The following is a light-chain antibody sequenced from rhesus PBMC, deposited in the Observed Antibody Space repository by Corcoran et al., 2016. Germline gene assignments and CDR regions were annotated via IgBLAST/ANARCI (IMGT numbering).Light chain of an antibody. Sequence: EIVMTQSPATLSLSPGERATLSCRASQSVFSSLDWYHQKPGQALKLLIYGASPRAPGIPERFSGSVSVKAFTLTICSLDPEDVGFYYCPPDYTLPLTFGGGTKVQL. J-gene: IGKJ4*01. CDR2: GAS. CDR3: PPDYTLPLT. V-gene: IGKV3-24*04. CDR1: QSVFSS.